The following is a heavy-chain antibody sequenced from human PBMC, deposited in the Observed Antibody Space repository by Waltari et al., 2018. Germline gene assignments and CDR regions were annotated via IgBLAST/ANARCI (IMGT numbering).Heavy chain of an antibody. V-gene: IGHV3-7*01. CDR1: GFPFSRPW. J-gene: IGHJ5*02. CDR2: IQQNGSEK. CDR3: ARDLVATPP. Sequence: EVQLVESGGDLVQPGGSLRLSCAASGFPFSRPWMTWVRQAPGKGLEWVGNIQQNGSEKWYADSVRGRFTISRDNAMNSLYLQMNSLRVEDTAVYYCARDLVATPPWGQGTLVTVSS. D-gene: IGHD2-21*02.